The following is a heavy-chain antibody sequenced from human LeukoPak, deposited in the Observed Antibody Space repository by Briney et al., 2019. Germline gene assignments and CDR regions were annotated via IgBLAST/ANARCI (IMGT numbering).Heavy chain of an antibody. CDR2: IIPIFGTA. CDR3: ARDASNHDAFDT. J-gene: IGHJ3*02. CDR1: EGTFSSYA. Sequence: SVKVSCKASEGTFSSYAISWVRQAPGQGLEWMGGIIPIFGTANYAQKFQGRVMITTDESTSTAYMELSSPRSEDTAVYYCARDASNHDAFDTWGQGTMVTVSS. V-gene: IGHV1-69*05.